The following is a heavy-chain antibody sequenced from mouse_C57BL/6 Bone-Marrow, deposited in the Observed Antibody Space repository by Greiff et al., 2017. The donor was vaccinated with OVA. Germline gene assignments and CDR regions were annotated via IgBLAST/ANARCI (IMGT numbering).Heavy chain of an antibody. CDR3: ERGDCGSSYRDAMNY. CDR2: ISSGGSYT. CDR1: GFTFSSYG. Sequence: EVKLMESGGDLVKPGGSLKLSCAASGFTFSSYGMSWVRQTPDKRLEWVATISSGGSYTYYPESVKGRFTISRNNAKNTLYLQKSSLKTEDTAMYYKERGDCGSSYRDAMNYWGQETSVTVSS. V-gene: IGHV5-6*01. D-gene: IGHD1-1*01. J-gene: IGHJ4*01.